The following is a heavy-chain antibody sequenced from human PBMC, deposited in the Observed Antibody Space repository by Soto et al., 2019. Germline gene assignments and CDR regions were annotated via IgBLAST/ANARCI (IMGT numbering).Heavy chain of an antibody. CDR3: ARREIEGPIDC. D-gene: IGHD1-26*01. Sequence: PSETQSLTCAVSGGSISTSNGWSWVRQPPGKGLEWIGEVYHSGSTYYNPSLKSRVTMSVDTSKNQFSLKLTSVTAVDSAVYYCARREIEGPIDCWGQGTLVTVSS. J-gene: IGHJ4*02. V-gene: IGHV4-4*02. CDR2: VYHSGST. CDR1: GGSISTSNG.